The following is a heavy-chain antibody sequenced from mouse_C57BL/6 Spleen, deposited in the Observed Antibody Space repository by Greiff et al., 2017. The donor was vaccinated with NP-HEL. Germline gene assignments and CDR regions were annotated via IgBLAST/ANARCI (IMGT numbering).Heavy chain of an antibody. CDR3: ARELHFDY. J-gene: IGHJ2*01. CDR1: GYTLTSYW. Sequence: QVQLQQPGAELVMPGASVKLSCKASGYTLTSYWMHWVKQRPGQGLEWIGEIDPSDSYTNYNQKFKGKSTLTVDKSSSTAYMQLSSLTSEDSAVYYCARELHFDYWGQGTTLTVSS. CDR2: IDPSDSYT. V-gene: IGHV1-69*01.